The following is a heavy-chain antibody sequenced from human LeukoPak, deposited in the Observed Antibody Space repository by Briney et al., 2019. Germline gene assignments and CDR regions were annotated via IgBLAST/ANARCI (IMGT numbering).Heavy chain of an antibody. Sequence: GGSLRLSCSASGFTLSSYAMTWVRQAPGKGLEWVSGITASDGSTSFADSVKGRFTISRDNSKNTLYLQMNSLRAEDTAVYFCAKSSMSHYVYLDYWGQGTLVTVSS. CDR2: ITASDGST. J-gene: IGHJ4*02. D-gene: IGHD3-10*02. CDR1: GFTLSSYA. CDR3: AKSSMSHYVYLDY. V-gene: IGHV3-23*01.